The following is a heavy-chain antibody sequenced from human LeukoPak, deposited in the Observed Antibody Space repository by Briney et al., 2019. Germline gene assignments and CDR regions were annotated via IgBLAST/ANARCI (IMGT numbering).Heavy chain of an antibody. Sequence: ASVMVYCKASGYTFTGYYMLCGRDAPGQGVKSMGRMNPNSGGTNYAQKFQGRVTMTRDTSISTAYMELSRLRSDDTAVYYGARDGGIDAFDIWGQGTMVTASS. J-gene: IGHJ3*02. CDR3: ARDGGIDAFDI. CDR1: GYTFTGYY. V-gene: IGHV1-2*06. D-gene: IGHD1-14*01. CDR2: MNPNSGGT.